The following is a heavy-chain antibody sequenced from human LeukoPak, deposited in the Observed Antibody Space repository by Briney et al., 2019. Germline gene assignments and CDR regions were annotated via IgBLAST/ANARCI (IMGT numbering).Heavy chain of an antibody. CDR2: IYTSGST. Sequence: SETLSLTCTVSGGSISSYYWSWIRQPAGKGLEWIGRIYTSGSTNYNPSLKSRVTMSVDTSKNQFSLKLSSVTAADTAVYYCASDKRRGALWFGEVGWFDPWGQGTLVTASS. J-gene: IGHJ5*02. V-gene: IGHV4-4*07. CDR1: GGSISSYY. D-gene: IGHD3-10*01. CDR3: ASDKRRGALWFGEVGWFDP.